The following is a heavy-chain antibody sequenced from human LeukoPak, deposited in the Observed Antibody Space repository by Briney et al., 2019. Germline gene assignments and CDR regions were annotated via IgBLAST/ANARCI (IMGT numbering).Heavy chain of an antibody. CDR3: AREGTRLPPYFDY. D-gene: IGHD3-10*01. V-gene: IGHV3-48*03. J-gene: IGHJ4*02. CDR1: GFTFSSYE. Sequence: GGSLRLSCAASGFTFSSYEMNWVRQAPGKGLEWVSYISSSGSTIYYADSVKGRFTISRDNAKNSLYLQMNSLRAEDTAVYYCAREGTRLPPYFDYWGQGTLVTVSS. CDR2: ISSSGSTI.